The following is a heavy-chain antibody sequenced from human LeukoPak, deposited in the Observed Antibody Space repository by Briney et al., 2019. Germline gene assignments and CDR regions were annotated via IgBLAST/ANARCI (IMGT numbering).Heavy chain of an antibody. V-gene: IGHV3-7*01. CDR1: GFIFSSYW. J-gene: IGHJ4*02. D-gene: IGHD2-15*01. Sequence: GGSLRLSCAASGFIFSSYWMSWVRQAPGKGLEWVANIKQDGSEKYYVDSVKGQFTISRDNAKNSLYLQMNSLRAEDTAVYYCARITQLSGTHLDYWGQGTLVTVSS. CDR3: ARITQLSGTHLDY. CDR2: IKQDGSEK.